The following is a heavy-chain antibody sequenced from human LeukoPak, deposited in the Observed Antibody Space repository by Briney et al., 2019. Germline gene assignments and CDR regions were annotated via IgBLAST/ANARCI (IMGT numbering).Heavy chain of an antibody. CDR3: AKGGSFRAFDY. Sequence: PGGSLRLSCAASGFAFSSYAMSWVRQAPWKELEWVSTTSGSGGSTDYSDSVTGRFTISRDNSKNTLYLQMNSLRADDTALYYCAKGGSFRAFDYWGQGTLVTVSS. D-gene: IGHD6-13*01. V-gene: IGHV3-23*01. J-gene: IGHJ4*02. CDR1: GFAFSSYA. CDR2: TSGSGGST.